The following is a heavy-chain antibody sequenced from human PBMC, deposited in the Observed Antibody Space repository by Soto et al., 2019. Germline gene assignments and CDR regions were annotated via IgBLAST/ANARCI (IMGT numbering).Heavy chain of an antibody. Sequence: SETLSLTCTVSGGSISSGGYYWSWIRQHPGKGLEWIGYIYYSGSTYYNPSLKSRVTISVDTSKNQFSLKLSSVTAADTAVYYCARDLWVEPELYYYGMDVWGQGTTVTVSS. CDR2: IYYSGST. CDR3: ARDLWVEPELYYYGMDV. V-gene: IGHV4-31*03. D-gene: IGHD1-1*01. J-gene: IGHJ6*02. CDR1: GGSISSGGYY.